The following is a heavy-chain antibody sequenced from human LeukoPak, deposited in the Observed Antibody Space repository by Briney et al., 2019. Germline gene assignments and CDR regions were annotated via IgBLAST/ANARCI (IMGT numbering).Heavy chain of an antibody. V-gene: IGHV1-8*01. CDR3: ARGRSGSYEYYYCYMDV. J-gene: IGHJ6*03. D-gene: IGHD1-26*01. CDR1: GYTFTSYD. Sequence: ASVKVSCKASGYTFTSYDISWVRQATGQGLEWMGWMNPNSGNTGYAQKFQGRVTMTRITSISTAYMELSSLRSEDTAVYYSARGRSGSYEYYYCYMDVWGKGTTVTVSS. CDR2: MNPNSGNT.